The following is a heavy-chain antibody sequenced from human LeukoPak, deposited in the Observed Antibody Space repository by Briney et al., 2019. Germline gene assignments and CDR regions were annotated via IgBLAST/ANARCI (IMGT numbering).Heavy chain of an antibody. V-gene: IGHV4-59*01. CDR1: GGSFSGYY. Sequence: ASETLSLTCAVYGGSFSGYYWSWIRQPPGKGLEWIGYIYYSGSTNYNPSLKSRVTISVDTSKNQFSLKLSSVTAADTAVYYCARIDYGDYGYWGQGTLVTVSS. CDR2: IYYSGST. J-gene: IGHJ4*02. CDR3: ARIDYGDYGY. D-gene: IGHD4-17*01.